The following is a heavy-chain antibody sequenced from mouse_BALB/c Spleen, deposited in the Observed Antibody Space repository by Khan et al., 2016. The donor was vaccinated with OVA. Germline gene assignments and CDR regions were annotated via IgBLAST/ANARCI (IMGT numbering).Heavy chain of an antibody. V-gene: IGHV3-2*02. CDR2: ISSSGST. CDR3: ARGNYYGYANDY. D-gene: IGHD1-1*01. CDR1: GYSITSNYA. Sequence: EVQLQESGPGLVKPSQSLSLTCTVTGYSITSNYAWNWIRQLPGNKLEWMGYISSSGSTSYNPSLKSLISITRDQSKNQFFLQLNSVTTEDAATYDSARGNYYGYANDYWGQGTSVTVSS. J-gene: IGHJ4*01.